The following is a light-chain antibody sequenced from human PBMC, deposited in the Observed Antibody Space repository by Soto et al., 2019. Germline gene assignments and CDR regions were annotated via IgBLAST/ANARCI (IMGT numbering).Light chain of an antibody. CDR3: QQYDTYPWT. Sequence: DIQMTQSPTPLSASVGDRVIITCRASQRMSAWLAWYQQKPGKAPTLLIYDASSLENGVPSRFSGSGSGTDFPLTISSLQPDDFATYYCQQYDTYPWTFGQGTKVEIK. V-gene: IGKV1-5*01. CDR2: DAS. J-gene: IGKJ1*01. CDR1: QRMSAW.